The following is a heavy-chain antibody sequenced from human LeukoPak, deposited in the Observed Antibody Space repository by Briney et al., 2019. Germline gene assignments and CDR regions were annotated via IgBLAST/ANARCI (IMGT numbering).Heavy chain of an antibody. CDR2: IYTSGST. CDR1: GGSISSGSYY. V-gene: IGHV4-61*02. D-gene: IGHD3-3*01. Sequence: SETLSLTCTVSGGSISSGSYYWSWIRQPAGKGLEWIGRIYTSGSTNYNPSLKSRVTISVDTSKNQFSLKPSSVTAADTAVYYCASSDFWSGYYIDYWGQGTLVTVSS. J-gene: IGHJ4*02. CDR3: ASSDFWSGYYIDY.